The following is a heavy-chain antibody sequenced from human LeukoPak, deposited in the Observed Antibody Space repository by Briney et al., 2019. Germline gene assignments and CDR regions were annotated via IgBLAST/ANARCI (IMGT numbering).Heavy chain of an antibody. J-gene: IGHJ6*02. D-gene: IGHD6-13*01. CDR2: MNPNSGNT. CDR1: GYTFTSYD. V-gene: IGHV1-8*01. CDR3: ARGGMDSSSWYDWYYYGMDV. Sequence: ASVKVSCKASGYTFTSYDINWVRQATGQGLEWMGWMNPNSGNTGYAQKFQGRVTMTRNTSISTAYMELSSLRSEDTAVYYCARGGMDSSSWYDWYYYGMDVWGQGTTVTVSS.